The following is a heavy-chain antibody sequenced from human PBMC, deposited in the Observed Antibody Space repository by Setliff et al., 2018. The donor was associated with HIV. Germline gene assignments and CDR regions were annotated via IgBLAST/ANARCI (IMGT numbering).Heavy chain of an antibody. J-gene: IGHJ4*02. D-gene: IGHD3-22*01. CDR1: GASISSGDYY. Sequence: SETLSLTCTVSGASISSGDYYWTWIRQPPGEGLEWIGYIFYSGSTYYNPSLKSRVTISVDTSKNQFSLKLISVTAADTALYYCARDGRDGSGYRTFDYWGRGTLVTVSS. CDR2: IFYSGST. V-gene: IGHV4-30-4*08. CDR3: ARDGRDGSGYRTFDY.